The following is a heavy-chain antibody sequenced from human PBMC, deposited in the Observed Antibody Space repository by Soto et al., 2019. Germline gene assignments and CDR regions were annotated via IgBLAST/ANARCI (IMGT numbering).Heavy chain of an antibody. CDR1: GYSFNNHW. CDR3: ARHGGESGRYSSHFQH. Sequence: LGESLKISRKGSGYSFNNHWIGWVRQMPGKGLEWMGIIYPGDSDTRYSPSFQGQVTISADKSISTAYLQWSSLKASDTAMYYCARHGGESGRYSSHFQHWGQGTLVTVSS. J-gene: IGHJ1*01. V-gene: IGHV5-51*01. D-gene: IGHD1-26*01. CDR2: IYPGDSDT.